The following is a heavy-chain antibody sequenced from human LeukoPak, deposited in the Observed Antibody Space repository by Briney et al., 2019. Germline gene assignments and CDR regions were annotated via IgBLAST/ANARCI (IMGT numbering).Heavy chain of an antibody. Sequence: PGGSLRLSCAASGFTFSSYAMNWVRQVPGKGLEWVSAISNSGGSTHFADSVKGRFTISRDNSKNTLYLQMNSLRAEDTAVYYCAKRGSGLYYFDYWGQGTLVTVSS. CDR2: ISNSGGST. V-gene: IGHV3-23*01. J-gene: IGHJ4*02. D-gene: IGHD6-19*01. CDR3: AKRGSGLYYFDY. CDR1: GFTFSSYA.